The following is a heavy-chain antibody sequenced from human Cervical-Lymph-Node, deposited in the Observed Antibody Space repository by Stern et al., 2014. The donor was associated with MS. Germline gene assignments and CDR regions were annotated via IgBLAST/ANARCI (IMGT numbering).Heavy chain of an antibody. Sequence: VHLVESGAEVKKPGSSVNVSCKASGGNFSSSFAVTWVRQAPGQGLEWMGRIIPIIGLANYAQKFQTRLTIIADRSTSAVYMELSNLTSEDTALYYCARGIVTNRPAATLHNLFDPWGQGTLVSVSS. CDR3: ARGIVTNRPAATLHNLFDP. V-gene: IGHV1-69*09. CDR2: IIPIIGLA. J-gene: IGHJ5*02. CDR1: GGNFSSSFA. D-gene: IGHD2-15*01.